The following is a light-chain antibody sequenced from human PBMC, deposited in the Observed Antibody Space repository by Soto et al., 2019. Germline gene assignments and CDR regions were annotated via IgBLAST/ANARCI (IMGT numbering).Light chain of an antibody. CDR3: SSYAGSNNYV. Sequence: QSVLTQPPSASGSPGQSVTISCTGTRSDVGGYNYVSWYQQHPGKAPKLMIYEVSKRPSGVPDRFSGSKSGNTASLTVSGLQAEDEADYYCSSYAGSNNYVFGTGTNLTVL. CDR2: EVS. V-gene: IGLV2-8*01. CDR1: RSDVGGYNY. J-gene: IGLJ1*01.